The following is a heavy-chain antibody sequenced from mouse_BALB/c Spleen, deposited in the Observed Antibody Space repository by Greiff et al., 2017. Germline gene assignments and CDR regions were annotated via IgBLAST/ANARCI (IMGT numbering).Heavy chain of an antibody. CDR2: ISSGGSYT. V-gene: IGHV5-6-4*01. Sequence: EVQGVESGGGLVKPGGSLKLSCAASGFTFSSYTMSWVRQTPEKRLEWVATISSGGSYTYYPDSVKGRFTISRDNAKNTLYLQMSSLKSEDTAMYYCTREANYYFDYWGQGTTLTVSS. CDR1: GFTFSSYT. CDR3: TREANYYFDY. D-gene: IGHD4-1*01. J-gene: IGHJ2*01.